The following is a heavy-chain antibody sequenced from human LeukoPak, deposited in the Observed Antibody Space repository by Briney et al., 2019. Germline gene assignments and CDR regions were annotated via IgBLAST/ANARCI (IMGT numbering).Heavy chain of an antibody. Sequence: GGSLRLSCAASGFSFNSFAMMWVRQAPGKGLEWVSGISGSGGPTYYADAVKGRFTISRDNSRNTLYLQMNSLRAEDTAVYYCAKSASTVTRHFDFWGQGTLVTVSS. V-gene: IGHV3-23*01. CDR1: GFSFNSFA. CDR2: ISGSGGPT. D-gene: IGHD4-17*01. CDR3: AKSASTVTRHFDF. J-gene: IGHJ4*02.